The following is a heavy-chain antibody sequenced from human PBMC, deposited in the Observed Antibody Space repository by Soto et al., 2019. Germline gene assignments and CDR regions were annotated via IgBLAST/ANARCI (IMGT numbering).Heavy chain of an antibody. J-gene: IGHJ5*02. Sequence: QLQLQESGSGLVKPSQTLSLTCAVSGGSISSGGYSWSWIRQPPGKGLEWIGYIYHSGSTYYNPSLXSXXTLSVDASTNQFSLNQRSVTAADTAVYSCARARDRWGQGTLVTVSS. CDR3: ARARDR. CDR1: GGSISSGGYS. V-gene: IGHV4-30-2*01. CDR2: IYHSGST.